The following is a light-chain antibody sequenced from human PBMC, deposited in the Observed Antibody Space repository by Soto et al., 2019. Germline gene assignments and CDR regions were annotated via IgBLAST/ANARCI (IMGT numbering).Light chain of an antibody. CDR3: QHIHTIPIT. CDR2: AAS. V-gene: IGKV1-39*01. Sequence: DIQMTQSPSSLSASVGDRVTITCRASQSVNSDLNWYQQKAGKAPKLLIYAASSLQSGVPSRFSGSGSGTPFTLTISSLQAEDFATYYCQHIHTIPITFGQGTRLDIK. CDR1: QSVNSD. J-gene: IGKJ5*01.